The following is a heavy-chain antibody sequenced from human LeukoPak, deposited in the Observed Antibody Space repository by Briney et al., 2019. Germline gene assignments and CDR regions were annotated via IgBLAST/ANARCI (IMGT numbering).Heavy chain of an antibody. J-gene: IGHJ4*02. CDR1: GGTFSRYA. Sequence: SVKVSCKASGGTFSRYAISWVRQAPGQGLEWMGRIIPILGIANYAQKFQGRVTITADKSTSTAYMELSSLRSEDTAVYYCESLGDDSSGSWGQGTLVTVSS. CDR2: IIPILGIA. CDR3: ESLGDDSSGS. V-gene: IGHV1-69*04. D-gene: IGHD3-22*01.